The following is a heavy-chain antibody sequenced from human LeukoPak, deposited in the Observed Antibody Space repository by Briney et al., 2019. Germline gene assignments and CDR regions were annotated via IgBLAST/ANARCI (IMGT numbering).Heavy chain of an antibody. D-gene: IGHD1-26*01. CDR3: AKGRLAGGSYYFDY. CDR2: ISSDGSTT. Sequence: GGSLRLSCAASGFTLSSYWMHWVRQAPGKGLVWVSRISSDGSTTNYADSVKGRFTISRDNAKNTLYLQMNSLRAEDTAVYYCAKGRLAGGSYYFDYWGQGTLVTVSS. V-gene: IGHV3-74*01. CDR1: GFTLSSYW. J-gene: IGHJ4*02.